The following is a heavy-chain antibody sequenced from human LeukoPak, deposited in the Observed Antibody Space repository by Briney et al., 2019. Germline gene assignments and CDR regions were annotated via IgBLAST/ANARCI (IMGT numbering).Heavy chain of an antibody. CDR2: IKQDGSEK. CDR1: GFTFSSYW. V-gene: IGHV3-7*01. Sequence: GGSLRLSCVASGFTFSSYWMSWVRQAPGKGLEWVANIKQDGSEKYYVDSVKGRFTISRDNAKNSLYLQMNSLRAEDTAVYYCARSRGDFWSGYPVHYYYMDVWGKGTTVTVSS. J-gene: IGHJ6*03. CDR3: ARSRGDFWSGYPVHYYYMDV. D-gene: IGHD3-3*01.